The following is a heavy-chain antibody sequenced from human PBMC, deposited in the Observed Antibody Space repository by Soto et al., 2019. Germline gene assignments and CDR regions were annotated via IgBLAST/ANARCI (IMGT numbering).Heavy chain of an antibody. CDR3: AKDLTRQLAYWLDP. J-gene: IGHJ5*02. CDR1: GFAFTCYY. CDR2: INAHSGGT. D-gene: IGHD6-6*01. Sequence: SVKVSFKASGFAFTCYYIHWLRQAPGQGLEWMGWINAHSGGTEYAQKFQGRVTLTRDTSIATAYLTPTSLTSDDTALYYCAKDLTRQLAYWLDPWGQGTQVTVSS. V-gene: IGHV1-2*02.